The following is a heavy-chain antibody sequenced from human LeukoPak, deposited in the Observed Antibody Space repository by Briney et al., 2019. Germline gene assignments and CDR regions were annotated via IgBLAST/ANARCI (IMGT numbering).Heavy chain of an antibody. CDR2: ISSSSSYI. J-gene: IGHJ4*02. D-gene: IGHD3-22*01. Sequence: PGGSLRLSCAASGFTFSSYIMNWVRQAPGKGLEWVSSISSSSSYIYYADSVKGRFTISRDNAKNSLYLQMNSLRAEDTAVYYCARDQVNRSYYYDSSGYCDYWGQGTLVTVSS. CDR1: GFTFSSYI. CDR3: ARDQVNRSYYYDSSGYCDY. V-gene: IGHV3-21*01.